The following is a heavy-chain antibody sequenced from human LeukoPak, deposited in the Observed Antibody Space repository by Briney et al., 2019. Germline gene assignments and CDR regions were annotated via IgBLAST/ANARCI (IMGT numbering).Heavy chain of an antibody. Sequence: GGSLRLSCAASGLTFSTSSMHWVRQASGKGLEWVGRITSKPNSYATVYAASVKGRFTISSDDSKNTAYLQMNSLKTEDTAVYYCTGGSGWYSPDYWGQGTLVTVSS. J-gene: IGHJ4*02. CDR2: ITSKPNSYAT. CDR1: GLTFSTSS. V-gene: IGHV3-73*01. CDR3: TGGSGWYSPDY. D-gene: IGHD6-19*01.